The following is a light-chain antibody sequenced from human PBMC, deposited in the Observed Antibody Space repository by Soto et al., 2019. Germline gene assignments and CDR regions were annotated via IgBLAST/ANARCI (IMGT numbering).Light chain of an antibody. Sequence: EVVLTQSPATLSLSPGDRATLSCRASQSFNNFLAWYQQKPGQTPRLLIYDASKRATGIPGRFSGSGSGTDFTLTISSLEPEDFAAYYCQQRSNWHPALSFGVGTKVDIX. CDR3: QQRSNWHPALS. CDR1: QSFNNF. V-gene: IGKV3-11*01. CDR2: DAS. J-gene: IGKJ4*01.